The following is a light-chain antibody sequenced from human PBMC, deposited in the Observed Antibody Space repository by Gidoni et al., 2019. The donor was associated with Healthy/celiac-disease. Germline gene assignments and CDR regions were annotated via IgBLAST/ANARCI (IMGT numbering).Light chain of an antibody. J-gene: IGKJ4*01. Sequence: EIVFTQSPVTLSLSPGERATLSCRASQSVSSSYLAWYQQKPDQAPRLLIYGASSRATGIPDRFSGSGSGTDFTLTISRLEPEDFAVYYCQQYGSSRTFGGGTKVEIK. CDR1: QSVSSSY. V-gene: IGKV3-20*01. CDR3: QQYGSSRT. CDR2: GAS.